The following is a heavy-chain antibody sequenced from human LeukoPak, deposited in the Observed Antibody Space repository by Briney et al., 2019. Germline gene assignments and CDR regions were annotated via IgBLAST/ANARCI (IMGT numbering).Heavy chain of an antibody. J-gene: IGHJ4*02. CDR1: GFTFSSYW. D-gene: IGHD6-19*01. CDR3: AREGSGVAGHFDY. CDR2: IRNDGSST. Sequence: GSLRLSCAASGFTFSSYWMHWVRQAPGKGPVWVARIRNDGSSTDYADSVKGRFTISRDNAKNSLYLQMNSLRAEDTAVYYCAREGSGVAGHFDYWGQGTLVTVSS. V-gene: IGHV3-74*01.